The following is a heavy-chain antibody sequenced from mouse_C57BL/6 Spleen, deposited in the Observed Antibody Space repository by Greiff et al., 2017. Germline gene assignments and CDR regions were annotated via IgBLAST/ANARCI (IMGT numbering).Heavy chain of an antibody. CDR1: GYTFTSYW. CDR3: ARIYYDYEFDY. CDR2: IDPSDSYT. V-gene: IGHV1-69*01. D-gene: IGHD2-4*01. J-gene: IGHJ2*01. Sequence: QVQLQQPGAELVMPGASVKLSCKASGYTFTSYWMHWVKQRPGQGLEWIGEIDPSDSYTNYNQKFKGKSTLTVDKSSSTAYMQLSSLTSEDSAVYYWARIYYDYEFDYWGQGTTLTVSS.